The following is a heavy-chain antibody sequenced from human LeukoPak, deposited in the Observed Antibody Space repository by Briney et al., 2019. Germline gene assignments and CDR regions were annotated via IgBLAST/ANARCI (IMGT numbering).Heavy chain of an antibody. CDR3: ARVETPVTTTPPFDH. V-gene: IGHV4-59*01. CDR1: GVSISSYY. Sequence: SETLSLTCTVSGVSISSYYWIWIRQPPGKGLEWIGNIYHSWSTNYNPSLKSRVTISVDTSKNQFSLKLSSATAADTAVYYCARVETPVTTTPPFDHWGQGTLVTVSS. D-gene: IGHD4-17*01. J-gene: IGHJ4*02. CDR2: IYHSWST.